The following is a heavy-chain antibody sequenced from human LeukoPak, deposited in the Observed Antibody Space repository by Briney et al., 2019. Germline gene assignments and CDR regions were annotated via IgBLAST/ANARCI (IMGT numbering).Heavy chain of an antibody. CDR3: ARGPPVVYLHDGSCYYYFDY. Sequence: PSETLSLTCAVFGGSFSGYYWNWIRQPPGKGLEWIGEINHSRTTNYNPSLKRRVTISVDTSKNQFSLKLSSVTAADTAVYYCARGPPVVYLHDGSCYYYFDYWGQGTLVTVSS. CDR2: INHSRTT. D-gene: IGHD3-22*01. V-gene: IGHV4-34*01. J-gene: IGHJ4*02. CDR1: GGSFSGYY.